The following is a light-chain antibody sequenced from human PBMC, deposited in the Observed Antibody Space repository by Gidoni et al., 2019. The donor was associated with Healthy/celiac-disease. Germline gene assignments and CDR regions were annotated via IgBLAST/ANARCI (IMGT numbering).Light chain of an antibody. CDR1: QDISNY. J-gene: IGKJ3*01. CDR3: QQYDNLRGVT. CDR2: DAS. Sequence: DIQMTQSPSSLSASVGDRVTITCQASQDISNYLKWYQQKPGKAPKLLIYDASNLETGVPSRFSGSGSGTDFTFTISSLQPEDIATYYCQQYDNLRGVTFGPGTKVDIK. V-gene: IGKV1-33*01.